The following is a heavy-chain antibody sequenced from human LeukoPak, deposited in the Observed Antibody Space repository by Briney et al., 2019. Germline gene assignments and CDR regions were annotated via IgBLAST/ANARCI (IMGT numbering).Heavy chain of an antibody. CDR1: GFTVSSNY. V-gene: IGHV3-53*01. J-gene: IGHJ4*02. D-gene: IGHD3-22*01. Sequence: GGSLRLSCAASGFTVSSNYMSWVRQAPGKGLEWVSVIYRGGSTDYADSVKGRFTISRDNSKNTLYLQMNSLRAEDTAVYYCALQNDSSPFDYWGQGTLATVSS. CDR2: IYRGGST. CDR3: ALQNDSSPFDY.